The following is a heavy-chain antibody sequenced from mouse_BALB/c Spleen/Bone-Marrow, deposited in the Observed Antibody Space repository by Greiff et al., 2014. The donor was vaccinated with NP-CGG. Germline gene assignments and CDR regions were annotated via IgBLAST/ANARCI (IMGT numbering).Heavy chain of an antibody. Sequence: LVESGGGLVKPGGSLKLSCAASGFTFSDYYMYWVRQTPEKRLEWVATISDGGSYTYYPDSVEGRFTISRDNAKNNLYLQMSSLRSEDTAMYFCSRDYYGMYFDVWGAGTTVTVSS. CDR1: GFTFSDYY. V-gene: IGHV5-4*02. CDR2: ISDGGSYT. D-gene: IGHD1-1*01. CDR3: SRDYYGMYFDV. J-gene: IGHJ1*01.